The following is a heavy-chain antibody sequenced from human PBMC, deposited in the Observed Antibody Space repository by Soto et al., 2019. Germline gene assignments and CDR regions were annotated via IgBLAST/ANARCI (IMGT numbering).Heavy chain of an antibody. V-gene: IGHV4-59*01. Sequence: SETLSLTCTVSGGSISSYYWSWIRQPPGKGLEWTGYIYYSGSTNYNPSLKSRVTISVDTSKNQFSLKLSSVTAADTAVYYCARGPLVVVPAAINVRYYYYGMDVWGQGTTVAVSS. CDR2: IYYSGST. CDR3: ARGPLVVVPAAINVRYYYYGMDV. CDR1: GGSISSYY. D-gene: IGHD2-2*01. J-gene: IGHJ6*02.